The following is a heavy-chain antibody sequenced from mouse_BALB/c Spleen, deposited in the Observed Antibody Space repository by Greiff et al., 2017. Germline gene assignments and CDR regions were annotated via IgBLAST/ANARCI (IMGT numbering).Heavy chain of an antibody. CDR1: GFTFSSYA. CDR3: ARSVMVTTPYYFDY. CDR2: ISSGGSYT. Sequence: EVQVVESGGGLVKPGGSLKLYCAASGFTFSSYAMSWVRQSPEKRLEWVAEISSGGSYTYYPDTVTGRSTISRDNAKNTLYLEMSSLRSEDTAMYYCARSVMVTTPYYFDYWGQGTTLTVSS. J-gene: IGHJ2*01. V-gene: IGHV5-9-4*01. D-gene: IGHD2-3*01.